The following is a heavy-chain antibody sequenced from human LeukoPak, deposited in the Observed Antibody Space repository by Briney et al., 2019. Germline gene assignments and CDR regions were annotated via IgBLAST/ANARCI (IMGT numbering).Heavy chain of an antibody. CDR3: ASGYSYHPFDS. Sequence: SETLSLTCTVSGGSISSSSYYWSWIRQPPGKGLEWIGYIYYSGSTNYNPSLKSRVTISVDTSKNQFSLKLSSVTAADTAVYYCASGYSYHPFDSWGQGTLVTVSS. CDR2: IYYSGST. J-gene: IGHJ4*02. V-gene: IGHV4-61*01. D-gene: IGHD5-18*01. CDR1: GGSISSSSYY.